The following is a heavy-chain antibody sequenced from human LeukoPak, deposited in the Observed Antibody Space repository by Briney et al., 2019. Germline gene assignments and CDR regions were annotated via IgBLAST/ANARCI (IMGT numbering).Heavy chain of an antibody. CDR1: GFTFRSSE. D-gene: IGHD3-22*01. Sequence: GGSLRLSCAASGFTFRSSEMNWVRQAPGKGLEWVSYISDGGKTKYYADSVKGRFTISRDNAKNSLYLQMNSLRAEDTAVYYCARDLGQYYDTSDNWFDPWGQGTLVTVSS. CDR3: ARDLGQYYDTSDNWFDP. V-gene: IGHV3-48*03. J-gene: IGHJ5*02. CDR2: ISDGGKTK.